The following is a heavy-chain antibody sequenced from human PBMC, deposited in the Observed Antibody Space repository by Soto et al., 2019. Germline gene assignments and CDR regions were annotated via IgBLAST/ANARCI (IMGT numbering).Heavy chain of an antibody. J-gene: IGHJ5*02. CDR2: IIPVFGTT. D-gene: IGHD4-17*01. CDR3: SISNSYGRGDL. Sequence: QVQLVQSGAEVKKPGSSVRVSCKASGGTLNSYTISWVRQAPGQGLEWMGGIIPVFGTTDYAQKFQGRVTITADQSTDTAYLDLFSLRSEDTAIYYCSISNSYGRGDLWGQGTLVTVSS. CDR1: GGTLNSYT. V-gene: IGHV1-69*01.